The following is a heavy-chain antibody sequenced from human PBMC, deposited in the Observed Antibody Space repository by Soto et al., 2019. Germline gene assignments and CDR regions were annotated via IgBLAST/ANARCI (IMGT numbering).Heavy chain of an antibody. CDR3: AGTTVTKSVYYYYGMDV. Sequence: QVQLQESGPGLVKPSQTLSLTCTVSGVSISSGGYYWSWIRQHPGKGLEWIGYIYYSGSTDYNPSLKSRVTISVDTSKNQFSLKLSSVTAADTAVYYCAGTTVTKSVYYYYGMDVWGQGTTVTVS. D-gene: IGHD4-17*01. CDR2: IYYSGST. J-gene: IGHJ6*02. CDR1: GVSISSGGYY. V-gene: IGHV4-31*03.